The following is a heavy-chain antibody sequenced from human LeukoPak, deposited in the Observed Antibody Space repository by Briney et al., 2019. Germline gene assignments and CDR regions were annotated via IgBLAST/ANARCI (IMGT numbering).Heavy chain of an antibody. V-gene: IGHV3-11*04. Sequence: PGGSLRLSCAASGFTFSDYYMSWIRQAPGKGLEWVSYISSSGSTIYYAHSVKGRFTISRDNAKNSLYLQMNRLRAEDTAVYYCARDQGRRGYSGYDSSYYFDYWGQGTLVTVSS. CDR1: GFTFSDYY. J-gene: IGHJ4*02. CDR3: ARDQGRRGYSGYDSSYYFDY. CDR2: ISSSGSTI. D-gene: IGHD5-12*01.